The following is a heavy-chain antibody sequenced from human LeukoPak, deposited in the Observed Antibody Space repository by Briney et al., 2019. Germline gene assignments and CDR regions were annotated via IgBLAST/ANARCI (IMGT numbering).Heavy chain of an antibody. V-gene: IGHV3-30*02. CDR1: GFAFSSYG. D-gene: IGHD6-19*01. Sequence: GGSLRLSCAASGFAFSSYGMHWVRQAPGKGLEWVAFIRYDGSNKYYVDSAKGRFTISRDNSKNTLYLQMNSLRAEDTAVYYCAKDVSYSSGCDYWGQGTLVTVSS. CDR2: IRYDGSNK. CDR3: AKDVSYSSGCDY. J-gene: IGHJ4*02.